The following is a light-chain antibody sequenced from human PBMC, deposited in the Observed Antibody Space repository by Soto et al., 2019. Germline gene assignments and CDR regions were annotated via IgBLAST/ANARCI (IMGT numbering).Light chain of an antibody. J-gene: IGKJ1*01. CDR2: GAS. CDR1: QSVSSN. CDR3: QQDNNWPWT. Sequence: EIVMTQSPATLSLSPGERATLSCRASQSVSSNLAWYQQKPGQAPRLLIYGASTKATGTPAGFSGSGSGTEFTLTISGEQSEDFAVYYCQQDNNWPWTFGQGTKVEIK. V-gene: IGKV3-15*01.